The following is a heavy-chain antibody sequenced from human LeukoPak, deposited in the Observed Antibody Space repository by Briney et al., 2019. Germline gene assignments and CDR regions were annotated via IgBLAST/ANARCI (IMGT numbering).Heavy chain of an antibody. CDR1: GGSISSSSYY. CDR3: ARSGYSGYPHY. V-gene: IGHV4-39*01. J-gene: IGHJ4*02. CDR2: IYYSGST. D-gene: IGHD5-12*01. Sequence: SETLSLTCTVSGGSISSSSYYWGWIRQPPGKGLEWIGSIYYSGSTYYNPSLKSRVTISVDTSKNQFSLKLSSVTAADTAVYYCARSGYSGYPHYWGQGTLVTVSS.